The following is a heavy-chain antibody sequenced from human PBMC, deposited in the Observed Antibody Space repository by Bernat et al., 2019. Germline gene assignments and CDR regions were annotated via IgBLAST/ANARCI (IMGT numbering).Heavy chain of an antibody. CDR3: AREGGTYCSSTSCYAAHDAFDI. D-gene: IGHD2-2*01. CDR2: ISGNGADT. CDR1: GFTFSTFA. Sequence: EVQLLESGGGLVQPGGSLRLSCAASGFTFSTFAMTWVRQAPGKGLEWVSGISGNGADTNYAVSVKGRFTISRDNSKNTLYLQMNSLRAEDTAVYYCAREGGTYCSSTSCYAAHDAFDIWGQGTMVTVSS. V-gene: IGHV3-23*01. J-gene: IGHJ3*02.